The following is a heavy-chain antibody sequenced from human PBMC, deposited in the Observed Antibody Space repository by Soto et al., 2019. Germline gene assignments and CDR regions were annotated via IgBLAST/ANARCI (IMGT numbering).Heavy chain of an antibody. Sequence: QITLKESGPPLVKPTQTLTLTCTFSGFSLTTSGVGVAWIRQPPGKALEWLALIYWDDDTRYRPSLQSRLTITKDTFKNQVVLRMTDMDPVDTGTYYCARDSYGSGYGMDVWGQGTTVTVSS. CDR1: GFSLTTSGVG. D-gene: IGHD3-10*01. V-gene: IGHV2-5*02. J-gene: IGHJ6*02. CDR3: ARDSYGSGYGMDV. CDR2: IYWDDDT.